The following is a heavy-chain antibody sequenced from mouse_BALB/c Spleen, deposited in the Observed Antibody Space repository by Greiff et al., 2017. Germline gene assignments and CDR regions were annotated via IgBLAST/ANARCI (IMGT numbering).Heavy chain of an antibody. V-gene: IGHV5-6-3*01. CDR1: GFTFSSYG. CDR2: INSNGGST. D-gene: IGHD2-2*01. Sequence: EVQVVESGGGLVQPGGSLKLSCAASGFTFSSYGMSWVRQTPDKRLELVATINSNGGSTYYPDSVKGRFTISRDNAKNTLYLQMSSLKSEDTAMYYCARDLYYGYGYYFDYWGQGTTLTVSS. CDR3: ARDLYYGYGYYFDY. J-gene: IGHJ2*01.